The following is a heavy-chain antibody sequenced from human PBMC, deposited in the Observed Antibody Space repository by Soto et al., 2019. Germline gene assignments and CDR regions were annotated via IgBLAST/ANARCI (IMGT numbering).Heavy chain of an antibody. D-gene: IGHD3-22*01. CDR1: GGSISSGGYS. CDR2: IYHSGST. CDR3: AGSGYYHNSGMDV. Sequence: QLQLQESGSGLVKPSQTLSLTCAVSGGSISSGGYSWSWIRQPPGKGLEWIGYIYHSGSTYYNPCLKRRGNISVDRFKNQFSLELSSVTAADTAVYYGAGSGYYHNSGMDVWGQGTTVTVSS. V-gene: IGHV4-30-2*01. J-gene: IGHJ6*02.